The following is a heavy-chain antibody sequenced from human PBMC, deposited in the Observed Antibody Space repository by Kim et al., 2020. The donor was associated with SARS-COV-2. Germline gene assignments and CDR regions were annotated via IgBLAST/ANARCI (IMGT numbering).Heavy chain of an antibody. Sequence: SETLSLTCTVSGGSISSYYWSWIRQPAGKGLEWIGRIYTSGSTNYNPSLKSRVTMSVDTSKNQFSLKLSSVTAADTAVYYCAREVVPAAISPYYYYYMDVWGKGTTGTVSS. D-gene: IGHD2-2*01. J-gene: IGHJ6*03. CDR2: IYTSGST. CDR3: AREVVPAAISPYYYYYMDV. CDR1: GGSISSYY. V-gene: IGHV4-4*07.